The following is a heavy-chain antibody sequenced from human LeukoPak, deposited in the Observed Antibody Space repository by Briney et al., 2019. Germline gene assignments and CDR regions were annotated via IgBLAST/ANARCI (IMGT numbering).Heavy chain of an antibody. D-gene: IGHD3-22*01. CDR1: GGSISSSSYY. Sequence: SETLSLTCTVSGGSISSSSYYWGWIRQPPGKGLEWIGSIYYSGSTYYNPSLKSRVTISVDTSKNQFSLKLSSVTAADTAVYYCARSSYYYDSSKGDFDLWGRGTLVTVSS. CDR2: IYYSGST. J-gene: IGHJ2*01. V-gene: IGHV4-39*07. CDR3: ARSSYYYDSSKGDFDL.